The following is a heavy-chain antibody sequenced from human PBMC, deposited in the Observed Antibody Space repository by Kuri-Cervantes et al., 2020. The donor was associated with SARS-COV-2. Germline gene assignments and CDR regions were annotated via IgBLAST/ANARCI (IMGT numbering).Heavy chain of an antibody. J-gene: IGHJ3*02. CDR3: ARSTPSRRLVVISQGGAFDI. V-gene: IGHV1-2*04. D-gene: IGHD3-22*01. Sequence: ASVKVSCKASGYTFTGYYMHWVRQAPGQGLEWMGWINPNSGGTNYAQKFQGWVTMTRDTSISTVYMVLSRLRSDDTAVYYCARSTPSRRLVVISQGGAFDIWGQGTMVTVSS. CDR2: INPNSGGT. CDR1: GYTFTGYY.